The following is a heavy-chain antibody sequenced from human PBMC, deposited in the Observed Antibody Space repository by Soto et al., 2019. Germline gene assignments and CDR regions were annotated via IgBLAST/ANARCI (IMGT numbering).Heavy chain of an antibody. D-gene: IGHD2-15*01. CDR3: AKAGLQWSSFFDY. J-gene: IGHJ4*02. Sequence: GGSLRLSCAASGFTFSSYAVSWVRQAPGKGLEWVSAISGSGGSTYYADSVKGRFTISRGNSKNTLYLQMNSLRAEDTAVYYCAKAGLQWSSFFDYWGQGTLVTVSS. CDR1: GFTFSSYA. CDR2: ISGSGGST. V-gene: IGHV3-23*01.